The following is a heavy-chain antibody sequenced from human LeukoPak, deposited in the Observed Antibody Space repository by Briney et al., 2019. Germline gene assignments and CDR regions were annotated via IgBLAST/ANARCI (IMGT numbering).Heavy chain of an antibody. D-gene: IGHD3-3*01. CDR1: GYTFTSYD. V-gene: IGHV1-8*01. CDR3: ARGLTEKLRFLEWLPAPPYYFDY. J-gene: IGHJ4*02. Sequence: ASVTVSCKASGYTFTSYDINWVRQATGQGLEWMGWMNPNSGNTGYAQKFQGRVTMTRNTSISTAYMELSSLRSEDTAVYYCARGLTEKLRFLEWLPAPPYYFDYWGQGTLVTVSS. CDR2: MNPNSGNT.